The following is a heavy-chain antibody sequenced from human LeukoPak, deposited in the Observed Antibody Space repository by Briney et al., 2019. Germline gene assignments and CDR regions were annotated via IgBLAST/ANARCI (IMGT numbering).Heavy chain of an antibody. CDR2: IYYSRST. D-gene: IGHD3-3*01. CDR3: ARGQYDRVDY. CDR1: GGSISSGDYY. Sequence: SETLSLTCTVSGGSISSGDYYWSWLPQPPGKGLVWIGYIYYSRSTYYNPSLKSRVTISVDTSKNQFSPKLSSVTAADTAVYYCARGQYDRVDYWGQGTLVTVSS. J-gene: IGHJ4*02. V-gene: IGHV4-30-4*08.